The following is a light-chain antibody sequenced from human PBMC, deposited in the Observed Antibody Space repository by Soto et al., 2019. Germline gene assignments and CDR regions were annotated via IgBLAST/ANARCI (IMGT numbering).Light chain of an antibody. V-gene: IGKV3-20*01. Sequence: DIELTQSPPTLSASAGDRDTLSCRASQSIGRNLAWFQQRPGKVPKLLIYGTSSRQTGVPDRFSGSGSGTDFTLTISSLEAEDFAAYYCQQNGSYPWTFGQGTKVDIK. CDR3: QQNGSYPWT. CDR2: GTS. CDR1: QSIGRN. J-gene: IGKJ1*01.